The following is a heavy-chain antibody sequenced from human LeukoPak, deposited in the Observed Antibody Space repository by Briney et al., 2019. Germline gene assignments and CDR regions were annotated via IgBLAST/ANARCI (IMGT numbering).Heavy chain of an antibody. Sequence: GGSLRLSCAASGFTFSSYSMNWVRQAPGKGLEWVSSISSSSSYIYYADSVKGRFTISRDNAKNTLYLQMNILRAEDTAVYYCARGLSGHYAFDVWGRGTMVTVSS. D-gene: IGHD1-26*01. CDR1: GFTFSSYS. V-gene: IGHV3-21*01. CDR3: ARGLSGHYAFDV. CDR2: ISSSSSYI. J-gene: IGHJ3*01.